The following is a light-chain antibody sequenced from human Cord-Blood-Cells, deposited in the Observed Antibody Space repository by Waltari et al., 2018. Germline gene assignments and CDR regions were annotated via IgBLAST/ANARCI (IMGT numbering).Light chain of an antibody. CDR2: DVR. J-gene: IGLJ3*02. CDR3: SSYTSSSTWV. Sequence: QSALTQPASVSGSPGQSITISCTGTSSDVGGYNYVSWYQQHPGKAPKLLIYDVRKRPSGVSNRFSGSKSGNTVSLTIAGLQAEDEADYYCSSYTSSSTWVFGGGTKLTVL. CDR1: SSDVGGYNY. V-gene: IGLV2-14*01.